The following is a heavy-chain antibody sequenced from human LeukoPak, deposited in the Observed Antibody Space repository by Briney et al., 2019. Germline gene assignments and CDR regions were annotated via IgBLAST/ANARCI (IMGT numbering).Heavy chain of an antibody. CDR1: GYTFTSYY. CDR2: INPSGGST. Sequence: ASVKVSCKASGYTFTSYYMHWVRQAPGQGLEWMGIINPSGGSTSYAQKFQGRVTMTRDMSTSTVYMELSSLRSEDTAVYYCAGDLPYYETPFNFDYWGQGTLVTVSS. V-gene: IGHV1-46*01. D-gene: IGHD1-26*01. CDR3: AGDLPYYETPFNFDY. J-gene: IGHJ4*02.